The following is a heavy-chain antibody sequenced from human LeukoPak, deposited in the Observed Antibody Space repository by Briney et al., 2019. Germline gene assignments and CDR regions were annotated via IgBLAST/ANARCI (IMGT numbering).Heavy chain of an antibody. D-gene: IGHD2-15*01. Sequence: GGSLRLSCAASGFTFSSYAMHWVRQAPGKGLEWVAVISYDGSNKYYADSVKGRFTISRDNSKNPLYLQMNSLRAEDTAVYYCARAAHLCSGGSCYRGGLDYWGQGTLVTVSS. CDR2: ISYDGSNK. J-gene: IGHJ4*02. CDR3: ARAAHLCSGGSCYRGGLDY. V-gene: IGHV3-30-3*01. CDR1: GFTFSSYA.